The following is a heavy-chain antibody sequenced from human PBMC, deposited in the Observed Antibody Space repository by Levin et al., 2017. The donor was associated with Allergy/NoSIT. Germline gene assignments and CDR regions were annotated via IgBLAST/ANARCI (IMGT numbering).Heavy chain of an antibody. CDR1: GFTFSDHY. V-gene: IGHV3-72*01. CDR3: AGVNNAGGYYLDY. D-gene: IGHD1/OR15-1a*01. CDR2: TRNKANSYTT. Sequence: PGGSLRLSCAASGFTFSDHYMDWVRQAPGKGLEWVGRTRNKANSYTTEYVASVKGRFTISRDDSKNSLYLQMNSLKSEDTAVYYCAGVNNAGGYYLDYWGQGTLVTVSS. J-gene: IGHJ4*02.